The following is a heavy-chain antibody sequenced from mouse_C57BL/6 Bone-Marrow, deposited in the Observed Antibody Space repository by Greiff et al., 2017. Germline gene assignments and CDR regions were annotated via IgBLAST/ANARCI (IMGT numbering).Heavy chain of an antibody. CDR3: ATHYGNYPYAMDY. D-gene: IGHD2-1*01. CDR2: IHPNSGST. CDR1: GYTFTSYW. Sequence: QVQLKQPGAELVKPGASVKLSCKASGYTFTSYWMHWVKQRPGQGLEWIGMIHPNSGSTNYNEKFKSKATLTVDKSSSTAYMQLSSLTSEDSAVYYCATHYGNYPYAMDYWGQGTSVTVSS. J-gene: IGHJ4*01. V-gene: IGHV1-64*01.